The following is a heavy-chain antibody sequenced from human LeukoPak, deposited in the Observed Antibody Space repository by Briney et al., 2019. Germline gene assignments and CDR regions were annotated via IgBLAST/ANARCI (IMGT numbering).Heavy chain of an antibody. D-gene: IGHD1-26*01. Sequence: GGSLRLSCAASGFTFSSYAMSWVRQAPGKGLEWVSAISGSGGSTYCADSVKGRFTISRDNSKNTLYLQMNSLRAGDTAVYYCAKIESGSYYDYFDYWGQGTLVTVSS. CDR3: AKIESGSYYDYFDY. CDR2: ISGSGGST. CDR1: GFTFSSYA. V-gene: IGHV3-23*01. J-gene: IGHJ4*02.